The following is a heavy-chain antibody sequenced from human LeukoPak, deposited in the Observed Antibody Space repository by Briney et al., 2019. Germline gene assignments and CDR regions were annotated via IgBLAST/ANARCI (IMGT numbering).Heavy chain of an antibody. CDR3: AKAARAGNSGSYYFDY. J-gene: IGHJ4*02. V-gene: IGHV3-23*01. CDR2: ISGSGGST. CDR1: GFTFSSYA. Sequence: GGSLRLSYAASGFTFSSYAMSWVRQAPGKGLEWVSAISGSGGSTYYADSVKGRFTISRDNSKNTLYLQMNSLRAEDTAVYYCAKAARAGNSGSYYFDYWGQGTLVTVSS. D-gene: IGHD1-26*01.